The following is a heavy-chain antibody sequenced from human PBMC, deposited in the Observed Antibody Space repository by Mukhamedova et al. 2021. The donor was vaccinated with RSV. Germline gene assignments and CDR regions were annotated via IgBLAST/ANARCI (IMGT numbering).Heavy chain of an antibody. CDR3: ARVWVGDYEAEYFQH. Sequence: VTITRDTSASTAYMELSSLRSEDTAVYYCARVWVGDYEAEYFQHWGQGTLVTVSS. D-gene: IGHD4-17*01. J-gene: IGHJ1*01. V-gene: IGHV1-3*01.